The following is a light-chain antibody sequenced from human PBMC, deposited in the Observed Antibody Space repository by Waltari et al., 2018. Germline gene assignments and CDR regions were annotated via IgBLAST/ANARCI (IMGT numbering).Light chain of an antibody. CDR2: YAS. Sequence: IQLTQSPPSLSASVGDRLTLACRASQDINNDLAWYQQKPGKAPKLLIYYASSLQSGVPSRFSGSGSGTDFTLTISSLQPEDFATYHCQHFKTYPITFGQGTRLEIK. CDR1: QDINND. V-gene: IGKV1-13*02. J-gene: IGKJ5*01. CDR3: QHFKTYPIT.